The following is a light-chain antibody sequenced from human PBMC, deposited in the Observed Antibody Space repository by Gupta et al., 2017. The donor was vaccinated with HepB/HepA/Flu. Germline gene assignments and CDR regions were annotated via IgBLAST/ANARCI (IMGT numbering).Light chain of an antibody. CDR3: QQYYNYLSWT. CDR2: DSS. V-gene: IGKV1-8*01. CDR1: QAISHH. Sequence: AIRMTQSPSSFLAFTGDRVTFTCRASQAISHHVVWYQQKPGKAPKLLLFDSSTLNRGVPSRFSGSGSGTDFTLTIINLQSEDFATYYCQQYYNYLSWTFGQGTKVDIK. J-gene: IGKJ1*01.